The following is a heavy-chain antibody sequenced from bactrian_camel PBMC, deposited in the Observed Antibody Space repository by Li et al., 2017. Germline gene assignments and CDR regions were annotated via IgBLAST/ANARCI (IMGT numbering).Heavy chain of an antibody. CDR1: GYSTMC. CDR2: INSGGGST. V-gene: IGHV3S40*01. D-gene: IGHD1*01. Sequence: VQLVESGGGSVQPGGSLRLSCAASGYSTMCMGWVRQAPGKGLEWVSGINSGGGSTNYANSVKGRFTISRDDAKNTLYLQMNNLKTEDTALYYCTLFNRGPVLTGQGTQVTVS. J-gene: IGHJ4*01.